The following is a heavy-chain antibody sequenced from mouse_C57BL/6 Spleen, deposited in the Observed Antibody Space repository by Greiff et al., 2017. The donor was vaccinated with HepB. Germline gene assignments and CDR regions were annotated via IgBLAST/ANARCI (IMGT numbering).Heavy chain of an antibody. CDR2: IYPGDGDT. D-gene: IGHD6-1*01. J-gene: IGHJ2*01. CDR1: GYAFSSSW. Sequence: QVQLQQSGPELVKPGASVKISCKASGYAFSSSWMNWVKQRPGKGLEWIGRIYPGDGDTNYNGKFKGKATLTADKSSSTAYMQLSSLTSEDSAVYFCADEGLALDYWGQGTTLTVSS. V-gene: IGHV1-82*01. CDR3: ADEGLALDY.